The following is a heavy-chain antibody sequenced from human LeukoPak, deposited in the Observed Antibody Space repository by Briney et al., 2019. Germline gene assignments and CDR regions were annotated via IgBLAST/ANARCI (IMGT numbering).Heavy chain of an antibody. CDR3: ARGGPRGSGIYYYYGMDV. J-gene: IGHJ6*02. CDR1: GYTFTSYD. CDR2: MNPNSGNT. V-gene: IGHV1-8*01. D-gene: IGHD2-15*01. Sequence: GASVKVSCKASGYTFTSYDINWVRQATGQGLEWMGWMNPNSGNTGYAQKFQGRVTMTRNTSISTAYMELSSLRSEDTAAYYCARGGPRGSGIYYYYGMDVWGQGTTVTVSS.